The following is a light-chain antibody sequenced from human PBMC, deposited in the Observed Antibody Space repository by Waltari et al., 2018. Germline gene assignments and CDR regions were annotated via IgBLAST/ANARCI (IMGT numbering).Light chain of an antibody. V-gene: IGLV3-19*01. CDR2: GYN. CDR1: SLRTSY. CDR3: HSRDSSASHVV. Sequence: SSELTQDPAVSVALGQTVKMTCKGDSLRTSYASWYQQKPGQAPVLVLFGYNKRPTGIPDRCSGYNSGTTSSLTITGAQAEDEADYYCHSRDSSASHVVFGGGTKLTVL. J-gene: IGLJ2*01.